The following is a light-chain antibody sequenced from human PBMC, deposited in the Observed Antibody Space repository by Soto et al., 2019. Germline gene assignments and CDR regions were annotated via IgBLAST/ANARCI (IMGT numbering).Light chain of an antibody. Sequence: EIVLTQSPGTLSLSPGERVTLSCSASQTVSTNLAWYQQKPGQAPRLLIYGAFTRATGIPARFSGSGSGTGFTLTISSLQSEDFAVYLCQQYNSWPWTLGPGTKVDIK. CDR2: GAF. V-gene: IGKV3-15*01. CDR3: QQYNSWPWT. CDR1: QTVSTN. J-gene: IGKJ1*01.